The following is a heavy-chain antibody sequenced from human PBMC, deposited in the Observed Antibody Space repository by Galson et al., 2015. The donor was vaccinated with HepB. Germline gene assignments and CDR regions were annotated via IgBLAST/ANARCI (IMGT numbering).Heavy chain of an antibody. J-gene: IGHJ4*02. V-gene: IGHV1-18*04. CDR1: GYTFTSYG. D-gene: IGHD6-19*01. CDR2: ISAYNGNT. CDR3: ARDPPLGDHVSSGWGDY. Sequence: QSGAEVKKPGASVKVSCKASGYTFTSYGISWVRQAPGQGLEWMGWISAYNGNTNYAQKLQGRVTITADESTSTAYMELSSLRSEDTAVYYCARDPPLGDHVSSGWGDYWGQGTLSPSPQ.